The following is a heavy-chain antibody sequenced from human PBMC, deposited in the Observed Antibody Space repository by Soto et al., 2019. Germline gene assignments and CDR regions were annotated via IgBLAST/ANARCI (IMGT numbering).Heavy chain of an antibody. Sequence: AASVKVSCKASGGTFSSYAISWVRQAPGQGLEWMGGIIPIFGTANYAQKFQGRVTITADKSTSTAYMELSSLRSEDTAVYYCARELQGLYYFDYWGQGALVTVSS. CDR1: GGTFSSYA. CDR3: ARELQGLYYFDY. V-gene: IGHV1-69*06. CDR2: IIPIFGTA. D-gene: IGHD4-4*01. J-gene: IGHJ4*02.